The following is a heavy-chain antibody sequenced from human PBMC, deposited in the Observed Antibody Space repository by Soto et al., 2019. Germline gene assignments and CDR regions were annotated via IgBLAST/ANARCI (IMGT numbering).Heavy chain of an antibody. CDR2: IYPGDSDT. D-gene: IGHD6-19*01. CDR3: ARRRRKAWLDPSDAFDI. V-gene: IGHV5-51*01. J-gene: IGHJ3*02. Sequence: GESLKISCKGSGYSFTSYWIGWVRQMPGKGLEWMGIIYPGDSDTRYSPSFQGQVTISADKSISTAYLQWSSLKASDTAMYYCARRRRKAWLDPSDAFDIWGQGTMVTVSS. CDR1: GYSFTSYW.